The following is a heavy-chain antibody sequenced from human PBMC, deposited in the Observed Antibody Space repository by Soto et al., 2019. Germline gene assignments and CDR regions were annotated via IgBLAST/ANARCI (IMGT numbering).Heavy chain of an antibody. V-gene: IGHV4-34*01. J-gene: IGHJ3*02. Sequence: KPSDTLSLTCAVYGGSFSGYYCSWIRQPPGKGLEWIGEINHSGSTNYNPSLKSRVTISVDTSKNQFSLKLSSVTAADTSVYYCAREEYCGGECYSVYAFDIWGQGTMVTASS. D-gene: IGHD2-21*01. CDR3: AREEYCGGECYSVYAFDI. CDR2: INHSGST. CDR1: GGSFSGYY.